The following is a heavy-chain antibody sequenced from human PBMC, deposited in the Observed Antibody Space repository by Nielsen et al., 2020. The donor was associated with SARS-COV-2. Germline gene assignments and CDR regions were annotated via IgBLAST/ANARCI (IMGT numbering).Heavy chain of an antibody. CDR3: VKLHRSWYDY. V-gene: IGHV3-23*01. J-gene: IGHJ4*02. CDR2: ISGSGGST. Sequence: GESLKISCAASGFTFSSYAMSWVRQAPGKGLEWVSAISGSGGSTYYADSVKGRFTISRDNSKNTLYLQMSSLRAEDTAVYYCVKLHRSWYDYWGQGTLVTVSS. D-gene: IGHD6-13*01. CDR1: GFTFSSYA.